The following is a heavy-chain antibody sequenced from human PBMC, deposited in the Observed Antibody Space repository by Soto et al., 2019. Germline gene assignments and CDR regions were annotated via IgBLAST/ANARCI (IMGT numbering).Heavy chain of an antibody. D-gene: IGHD6-19*01. V-gene: IGHV3-30*18. CDR3: AKDRVSSGWYDY. CDR2: ISYDGSNK. J-gene: IGHJ4*02. CDR1: GFTFSSYG. Sequence: QVQLVESGGGVVQPGRSLRLSCAASGFTFSSYGMHWVCQAPGKGLEWVAVISYDGSNKYYADSVKGRFTISRDNSKNTLYLQMNSLRAEDTAVYYCAKDRVSSGWYDYWGQGTLVTVSS.